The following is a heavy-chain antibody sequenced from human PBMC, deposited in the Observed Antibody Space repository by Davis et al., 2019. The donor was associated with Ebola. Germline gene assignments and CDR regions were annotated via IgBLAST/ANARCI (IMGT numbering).Heavy chain of an antibody. D-gene: IGHD3-22*01. J-gene: IGHJ4*02. CDR1: GGSISSGSYY. CDR3: AREPLVRSGYYFGY. Sequence: PSETLSLTCTVSGGSISSGSYYWSWIRQPAGKGLEWIGHIYTSGSTNYNPSLKSRVTISVDTSKNQFSLKLSSVTAADTAVYYCAREPLVRSGYYFGYWGQGTLVTVSS. V-gene: IGHV4-61*09. CDR2: IYTSGST.